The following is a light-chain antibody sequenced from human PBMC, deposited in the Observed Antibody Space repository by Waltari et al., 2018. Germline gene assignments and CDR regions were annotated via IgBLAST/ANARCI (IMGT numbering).Light chain of an antibody. V-gene: IGLV3-25*03. Sequence: SYDLTQPHSVSVSPGQTSSITCSGNSLPRLSSSWYQQKPGQAPLLLIYKDTQRASGIPERFSGSSSGTTVTLTISGVQAEDEADYYCQSADTDFANHVLFGGGTQLTVL. CDR3: QSADTDFANHVL. CDR1: SLPRLS. J-gene: IGLJ2*01. CDR2: KDT.